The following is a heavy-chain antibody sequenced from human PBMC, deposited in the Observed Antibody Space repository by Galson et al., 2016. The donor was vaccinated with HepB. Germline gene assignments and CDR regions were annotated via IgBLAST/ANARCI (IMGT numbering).Heavy chain of an antibody. V-gene: IGHV1-18*01. Sequence: CKASGYTFASYGISWVRQAPGQGLEWMGWISGYNGNTEYAKKFQGRVTMTTDTSTSTVYMELRSLRSDDTAVYYCARERSAFYYYYYGMDVWGQGTTVTVSS. CDR3: ARERSAFYYYYYGMDV. CDR2: ISGYNGNT. J-gene: IGHJ6*02. CDR1: GYTFASYG. D-gene: IGHD3-3*02.